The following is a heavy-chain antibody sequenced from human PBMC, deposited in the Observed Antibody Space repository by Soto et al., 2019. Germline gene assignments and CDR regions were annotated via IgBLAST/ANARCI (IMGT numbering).Heavy chain of an antibody. Sequence: QVQLVQSGAEAKKPGASVKVSCKASGYTFTGYYMHWVRQAPGQGLEWMGWINPNSGGTNYAQKFQGWVTMTRDTSISTAYMELSRLRSDDTGVYYCARDSEANGWIQLPLRSNGMDVWGQGTTVTVSS. CDR1: GYTFTGYY. V-gene: IGHV1-2*04. CDR3: ARDSEANGWIQLPLRSNGMDV. D-gene: IGHD5-18*01. CDR2: INPNSGGT. J-gene: IGHJ6*02.